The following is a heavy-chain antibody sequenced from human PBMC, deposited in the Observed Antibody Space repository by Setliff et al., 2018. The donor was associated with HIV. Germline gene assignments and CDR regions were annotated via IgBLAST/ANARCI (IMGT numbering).Heavy chain of an antibody. J-gene: IGHJ4*02. CDR3: ARGELDLDY. Sequence: ASVKVSCKASGYRFTSYAMNWVRQAPGQGLEWMGWINTHTGNPTYAQGFTGRFVFSLDTSVSTAYLQVSSLKAEDTAVYYCARGELDLDYWGQGTLVTVSS. V-gene: IGHV7-4-1*02. CDR1: GYRFTSYA. CDR2: INTHTGNP. D-gene: IGHD1-1*01.